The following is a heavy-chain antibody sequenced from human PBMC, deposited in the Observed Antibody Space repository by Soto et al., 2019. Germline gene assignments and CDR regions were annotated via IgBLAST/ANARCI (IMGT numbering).Heavy chain of an antibody. Sequence: QVQLVESGGGVVQPGRSLRLSCAASGFTFSSYGMHWVRQAPGKGLEWVAVIWYDGSNKYYADSVKGLFTISKDNSKNTLYLQINSLRAEDTAVYYCARDIGLVRRYYYYGMDVWGQGTTVTVSS. CDR2: IWYDGSNK. CDR1: GFTFSSYG. CDR3: ARDIGLVRRYYYYGMDV. J-gene: IGHJ6*02. D-gene: IGHD6-19*01. V-gene: IGHV3-33*01.